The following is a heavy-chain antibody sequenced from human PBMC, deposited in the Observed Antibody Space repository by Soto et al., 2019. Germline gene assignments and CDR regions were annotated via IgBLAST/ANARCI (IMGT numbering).Heavy chain of an antibody. V-gene: IGHV5-10-1*01. D-gene: IGHD2-2*01. J-gene: IGHJ5*02. CDR3: ARVLGYCSSTSCVGNWFDP. CDR1: GYSFTSYW. CDR2: IDPSHSYT. Sequence: PGESLKISFKGSGYSFTSYWISWVSQMPGKGLEWMGRIDPSHSYTNYSPSFQGHVTISADKSISTAYLQWSSLKASDTAMYYCARVLGYCSSTSCVGNWFDPWGQGTLVTVSS.